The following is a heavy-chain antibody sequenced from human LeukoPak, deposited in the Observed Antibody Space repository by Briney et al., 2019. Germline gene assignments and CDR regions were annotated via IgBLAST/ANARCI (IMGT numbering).Heavy chain of an antibody. CDR2: IYPGDFDT. J-gene: IGHJ5*02. CDR3: ARGIAAAAVTKFDH. V-gene: IGHV5-51*01. D-gene: IGHD6-13*01. Sequence: GGSPKTFRRSSGYNLTYYWHARVRQMSGKGLGWVGIIYPGDFDTRYSPSVQGQLAISADKSINTAYLQWGSLKASATAMYYCARGIAAAAVTKFDHRGQGTLVADSS. CDR1: GYNLTYYW.